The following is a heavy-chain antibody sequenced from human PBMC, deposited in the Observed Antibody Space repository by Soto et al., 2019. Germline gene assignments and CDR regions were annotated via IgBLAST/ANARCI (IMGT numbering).Heavy chain of an antibody. V-gene: IGHV4-30-4*01. CDR1: GGSISSGDYY. CDR2: IYYSGST. J-gene: IGHJ5*02. CDR3: ARGRGFGWFDH. D-gene: IGHD3-10*01. Sequence: SETLSLTCTVSGGSISSGDYYWSWIRQPPGKGLEWIGYIYYSGSTYYNPSLKSRVTISVDTSKNQFSLKLSSVTAADTAVYYCARGRGFGWFDHWGQGTLVTVSS.